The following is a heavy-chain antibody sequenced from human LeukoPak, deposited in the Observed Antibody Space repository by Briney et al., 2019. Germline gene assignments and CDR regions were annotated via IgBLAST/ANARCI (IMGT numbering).Heavy chain of an antibody. CDR1: GFTFSTYA. CDR2: IRSGGNT. CDR3: SKDFTVTTVGYFHY. Sequence: GGSLRLSCAASGFTFSTYAMSWVRQAPGKGLEWVSSIRSGGNTYYADSVKGRFTISRDNSKNTLFLQLNSLRAEDTAVYFCSKDFTVTTVGYFHYWGQGTLVTVSS. V-gene: IGHV3-23*01. D-gene: IGHD4-17*01. J-gene: IGHJ1*01.